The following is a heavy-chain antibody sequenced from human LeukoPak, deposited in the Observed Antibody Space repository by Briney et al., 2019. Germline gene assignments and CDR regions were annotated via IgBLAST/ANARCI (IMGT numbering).Heavy chain of an antibody. CDR3: ARLGRGYCSGGSCYYFDY. D-gene: IGHD2-15*01. V-gene: IGHV4-59*01. CDR1: GGSISSYY. Sequence: PSETLSLTCTVSGGSISSYYWSWIRQPPWKGLEWIGYIYYSGSTNYNPSLKSRVTISVDTSKNQFSLKLSSVTAADTAVYYCARLGRGYCSGGSCYYFDYWGQGTLVTVSS. J-gene: IGHJ4*02. CDR2: IYYSGST.